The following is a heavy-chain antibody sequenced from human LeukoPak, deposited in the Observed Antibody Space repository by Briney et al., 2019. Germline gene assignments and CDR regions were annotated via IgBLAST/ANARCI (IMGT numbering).Heavy chain of an antibody. CDR3: VKGSTTSRPYYFDH. CDR2: ITDSGGDT. Sequence: GGSLRLSCAASGFTFSSYAMSWVRQAPGKGLEWVAAITDSGGDTFHADSVKGRFAISRANSRDTLYLQMNSLRVEDTAVYYCVKGSTTSRPYYFDHWGQGALVTVSS. V-gene: IGHV3-23*01. D-gene: IGHD1-1*01. CDR1: GFTFSSYA. J-gene: IGHJ4*02.